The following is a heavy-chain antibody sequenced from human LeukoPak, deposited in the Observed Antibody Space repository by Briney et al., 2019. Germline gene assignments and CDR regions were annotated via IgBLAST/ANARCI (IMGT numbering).Heavy chain of an antibody. CDR1: GGSINSGSYS. D-gene: IGHD3-22*01. CDR3: GSYYYDSSGAFDI. V-gene: IGHV4-61*02. CDR2: IYTSGST. J-gene: IGHJ3*02. Sequence: SETLSLTCTVSGGSINSGSYSWNWIRQPAGKGLEWIGRIYTSGSTNYNPSLKSRVTISIDTSKNQFSLKLSSVTAADTAVYYCGSYYYDSSGAFDIWGQGTMVTVSS.